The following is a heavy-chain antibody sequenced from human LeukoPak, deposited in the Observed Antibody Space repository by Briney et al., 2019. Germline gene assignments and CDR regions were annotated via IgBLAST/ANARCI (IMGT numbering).Heavy chain of an antibody. CDR2: IRSTGSYI. J-gene: IGHJ5*02. CDR3: ARDVGTEVVTLTTTDS. V-gene: IGHV3-21*06. CDR1: GFSFSGYN. Sequence: GGSLRLSCTASGFSFSGYNMKWVRQAPGKGLEWVSSIRSTGSYIHYADSVKRRFTVPRDNANNPLYLQMNSLKAEDTAVYYCARDVGTEVVTLTTTDSWVQGTLVTVSS. D-gene: IGHD2-21*02.